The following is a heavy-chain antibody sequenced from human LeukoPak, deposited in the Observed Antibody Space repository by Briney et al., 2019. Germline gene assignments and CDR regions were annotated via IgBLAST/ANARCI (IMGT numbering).Heavy chain of an antibody. J-gene: IGHJ4*02. CDR1: GGSISGGGYY. Sequence: SETLSLTCTVSGGSISGGGYYWSWIRQHPGKGLEWIGYVYYSGSTYYNPSLKSRVTISVDTSKNQFSLKLSSVTAADTAVYYCARCYGSGSYYSFDYWGQGTLVTVSS. CDR3: ARCYGSGSYYSFDY. V-gene: IGHV4-31*03. D-gene: IGHD3-10*01. CDR2: VYYSGST.